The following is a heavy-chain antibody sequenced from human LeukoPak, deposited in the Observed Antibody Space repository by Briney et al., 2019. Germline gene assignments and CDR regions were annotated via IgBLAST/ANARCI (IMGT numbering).Heavy chain of an antibody. CDR1: GYSISSGYY. J-gene: IGHJ5*02. CDR3: ARGKNVWGSYRYIRWFDP. Sequence: SETLSLTCTVSGYSISSGYYWGWIRQPPGKGLEWIGEINRSGSTNYNPSLKSRVTISVDTSKNQFSLKLSSVTAADTAVYYCARGKNVWGSYRYIRWFDPWGQGTLVTVSS. CDR2: INRSGST. D-gene: IGHD3-16*02. V-gene: IGHV4-38-2*02.